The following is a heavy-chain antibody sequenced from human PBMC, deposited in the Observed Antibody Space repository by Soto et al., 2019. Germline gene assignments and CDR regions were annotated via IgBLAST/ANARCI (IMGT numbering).Heavy chain of an antibody. Sequence: EAQLVESGGGLEQSGGSLRLSCVASGFSFSDYDMHWVRQRPGRGLEWISTIGAADDPYYSASVKGRFSVSRDNAQKSLYLQMNGLRVDDTAVYYCARAYLGRLPRRADYYYAMDVWGRGTTVTVSS. D-gene: IGHD1-26*01. CDR1: GFSFSDYD. J-gene: IGHJ6*02. CDR3: ARAYLGRLPRRADYYYAMDV. V-gene: IGHV3-13*05. CDR2: IGAADDP.